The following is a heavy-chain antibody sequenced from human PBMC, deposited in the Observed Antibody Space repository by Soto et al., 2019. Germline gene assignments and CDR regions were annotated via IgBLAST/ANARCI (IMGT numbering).Heavy chain of an antibody. Sequence: EVQLVESGGGLVQPGGSQRLSCAASGFTFSNYSMNWVRKAPGKGLEWVSYISSSTIFYADSVKGRFTISRDNAKNSLYLQMNSLRDEDTAVYYCARDGGGWNYFDYWGQGTLVTVSS. CDR1: GFTFSNYS. CDR2: ISSSTI. D-gene: IGHD6-19*01. CDR3: ARDGGGWNYFDY. V-gene: IGHV3-48*02. J-gene: IGHJ4*02.